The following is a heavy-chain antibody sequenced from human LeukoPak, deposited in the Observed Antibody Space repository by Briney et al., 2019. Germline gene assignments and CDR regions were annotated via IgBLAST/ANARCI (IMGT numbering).Heavy chain of an antibody. D-gene: IGHD6-6*01. V-gene: IGHV3-23*01. Sequence: GGSLRLSCAASGFTFSSYAMSWVRQAPGKGLEWVSAISGSGGSTYYADSVKGRFTISRDNSKNTLYLQMNSLRAEDTAVYYCARSIAARYDYFDYWGQGTLVTVSS. CDR2: ISGSGGST. J-gene: IGHJ4*02. CDR3: ARSIAARYDYFDY. CDR1: GFTFSSYA.